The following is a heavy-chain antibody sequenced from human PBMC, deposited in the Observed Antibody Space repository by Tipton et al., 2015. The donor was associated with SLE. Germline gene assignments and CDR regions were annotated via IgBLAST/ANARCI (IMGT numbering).Heavy chain of an antibody. J-gene: IGHJ4*02. Sequence: GSLRLSCTASGFNFGNFAMTWVRQAPGKGLEWVSYISSFGDTRYYADSVKGRFTISRDNAKNSLFLQMNSLRVEDTAVYYCARDPSRSGTTLDWGQGTLVTVSS. D-gene: IGHD3-10*01. CDR1: GFNFGNFA. V-gene: IGHV3-48*03. CDR2: ISSFGDTR. CDR3: ARDPSRSGTTLD.